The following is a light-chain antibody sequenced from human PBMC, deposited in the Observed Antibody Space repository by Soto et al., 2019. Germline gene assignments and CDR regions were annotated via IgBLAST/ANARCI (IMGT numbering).Light chain of an antibody. Sequence: GLTLSAATVSLSTEERATLSCRASQSVSSYLAWYQQKPGQAPRLLIYDASNRATGIPARFSGSGSGTDFTLTISSLEPEDFAVYYCQQRSNWLITFGQGTRLEN. CDR2: DAS. CDR1: QSVSSY. CDR3: QQRSNWLIT. V-gene: IGKV3-11*01. J-gene: IGKJ5*01.